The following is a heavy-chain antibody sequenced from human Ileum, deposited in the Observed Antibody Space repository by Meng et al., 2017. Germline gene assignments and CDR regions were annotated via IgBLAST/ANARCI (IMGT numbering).Heavy chain of an antibody. D-gene: IGHD6-19*01. V-gene: IGHV6-1*01. CDR3: ARENSGWFF. CDR1: GDSVSSPTAA. Sequence: VPLQQSGPGLGKPSLTPLLTCFISGDSVSSPTAAWNWFRQSPSRGLEWLGRTYYRSKWYYEYAVSVKSRISVNPDTSKNQFSLQLNSVTPEDTAVYFCARENSGWFFWGQGALVTVSS. J-gene: IGHJ4*02. CDR2: TYYRSKWYY.